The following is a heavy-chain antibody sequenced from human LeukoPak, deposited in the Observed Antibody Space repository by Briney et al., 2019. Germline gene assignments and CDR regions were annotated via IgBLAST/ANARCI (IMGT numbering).Heavy chain of an antibody. CDR3: ARDSSTYAGPPDY. CDR2: IGAAGSTI. CDR1: GFTFSSYS. V-gene: IGHV3-48*01. Sequence: HPGGSLRLSCAASGFTFSSYSMNWVRQAPGKGLEWVSYIGAAGSTIYYADSVKGRFTTSRDNAKNSLFQQMNSLRAEDTAVYYCARDSSTYAGPPDYWGQGTLVTVSS. J-gene: IGHJ4*02. D-gene: IGHD2-2*01.